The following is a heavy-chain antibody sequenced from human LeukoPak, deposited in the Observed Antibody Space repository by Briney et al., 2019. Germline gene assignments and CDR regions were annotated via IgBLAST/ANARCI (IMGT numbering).Heavy chain of an antibody. CDR2: ISSDGRTT. J-gene: IGHJ6*02. CDR3: AKSKADRAYYYYYYGMDV. CDR1: GFNFRSYW. D-gene: IGHD3-16*01. V-gene: IGHV3-74*01. Sequence: GGSLRLSCAASGFNFRSYWMHWVRQAPGKGLVWVSYISSDGRTTTYADSVRGRFTISRDNAKNTLYLEMNSLRAEDTAVYYCAKSKADRAYYYYYYGMDVWGQGTTVTVSS.